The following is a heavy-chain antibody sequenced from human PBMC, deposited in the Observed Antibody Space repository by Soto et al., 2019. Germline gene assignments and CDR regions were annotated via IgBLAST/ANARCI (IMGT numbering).Heavy chain of an antibody. D-gene: IGHD6-6*01. J-gene: IGHJ4*02. CDR2: IYYSGST. Sequence: QVQLQESGPGLVKPSETLSLTCTVSGGSISSYYWSWIRQPPGKGLEWIGYIYYSGSTNYNPSLKSRVTISVDTSKNQFSLKLSSVTAADTAVYYCARQRRDIAARPESFDYWGQGTLVTVSS. CDR1: GGSISSYY. CDR3: ARQRRDIAARPESFDY. V-gene: IGHV4-59*08.